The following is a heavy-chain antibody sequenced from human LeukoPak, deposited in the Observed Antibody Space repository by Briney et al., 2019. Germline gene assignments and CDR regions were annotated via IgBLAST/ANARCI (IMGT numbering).Heavy chain of an antibody. CDR3: ASASSSWVXPLLXXYYFDY. CDR2: IIPIFGTA. V-gene: IGHV1-69*13. J-gene: IGHJ4*02. CDR1: GGTFSSYA. Sequence: SVKVSCKASGGTFSSYAISWVRQAPGQGLEWMGGIIPIFGTANYAQKFQGRVTITADESTSTAYMELSSLRSEDTAVYYCASASSSWVXPLLXXYYFDYWGQXTXXXVSS. D-gene: IGHD6-13*01.